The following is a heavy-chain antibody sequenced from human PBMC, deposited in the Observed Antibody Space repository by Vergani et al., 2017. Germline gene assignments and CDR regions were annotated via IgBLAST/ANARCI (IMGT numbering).Heavy chain of an antibody. D-gene: IGHD1-26*01. Sequence: EVQLLESGGGLVQPGGSLRLSCAASGFTFSSYAMSWVRKAPGKGLEWVSAISGSGCSTYYADSVKGRFTISRDNSKNTLYLQMNSLRAEDTAVYYCAKPNKGATGGVGAFDIWGQGTMVTVSS. J-gene: IGHJ3*02. CDR3: AKPNKGATGGVGAFDI. V-gene: IGHV3-23*01. CDR2: ISGSGCST. CDR1: GFTFSSYA.